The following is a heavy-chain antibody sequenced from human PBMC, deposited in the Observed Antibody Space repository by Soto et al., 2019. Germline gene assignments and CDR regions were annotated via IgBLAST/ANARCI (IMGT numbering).Heavy chain of an antibody. CDR1: GFTFDDYA. CDR3: ARKYCSSTSCYYIGRNWVDP. D-gene: IGHD2-2*01. Sequence: GGSLRLSCAASGFTFDDYAMHWVRQAPGKGLEWVSGISWNSGSIGYADSVKGRFTISRDNAKNSLYLQMNSLRAEDTALYYCARKYCSSTSCYYIGRNWVDPWGQGTLVTVSS. V-gene: IGHV3-9*01. J-gene: IGHJ5*02. CDR2: ISWNSGSI.